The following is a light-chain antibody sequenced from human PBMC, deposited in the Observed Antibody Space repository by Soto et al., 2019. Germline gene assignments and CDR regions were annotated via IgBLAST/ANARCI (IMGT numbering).Light chain of an antibody. Sequence: EIVMTQSPATLSVSPGERATLSCMASQSVRSNLAWYQQTPGKSPRLLIYGASTRATGIPARFSGSGSGTQFTLTISSLQSEDFAVYYCQQYNNWPPAWTFGQGTKVDIK. CDR1: QSVRSN. CDR3: QQYNNWPPAWT. J-gene: IGKJ1*01. V-gene: IGKV3-15*01. CDR2: GAS.